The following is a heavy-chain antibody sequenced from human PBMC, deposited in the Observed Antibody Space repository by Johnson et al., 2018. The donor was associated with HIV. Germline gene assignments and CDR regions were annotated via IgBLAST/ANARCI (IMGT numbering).Heavy chain of an antibody. Sequence: VQLVESGGGLVQPGGSLRLSCSASGFSFNNYWMNWVRQAPGKGLEWVANMKGDGSEEYYVDSLKGRFTISRDNSKNTLFLHMGSLRAEDLAVYYCARERYSTLINDAFDMWGQGTMVTVSS. CDR3: ARERYSTLINDAFDM. CDR2: MKGDGSEE. V-gene: IGHV3-7*01. D-gene: IGHD6-13*01. CDR1: GFSFNNYW. J-gene: IGHJ3*02.